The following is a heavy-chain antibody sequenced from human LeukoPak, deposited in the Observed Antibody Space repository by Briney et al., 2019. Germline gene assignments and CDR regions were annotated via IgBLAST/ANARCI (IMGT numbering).Heavy chain of an antibody. Sequence: PGGSLRLSCAASGFTFSSYSMNWVRQAPGKGLEWVSSISSSSSYIYYADSVKGRFTISRDNAKNSLYLQMNSLRAEDTAVYYCARVRDRGGSYYHFDYWGQGTLVTVSS. V-gene: IGHV3-21*01. CDR2: ISSSSSYI. D-gene: IGHD1-26*01. CDR1: GFTFSSYS. CDR3: ARVRDRGGSYYHFDY. J-gene: IGHJ4*02.